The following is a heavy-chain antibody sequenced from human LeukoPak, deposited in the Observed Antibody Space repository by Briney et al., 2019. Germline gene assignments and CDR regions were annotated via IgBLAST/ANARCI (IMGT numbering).Heavy chain of an antibody. CDR1: GASISSYY. CDR2: IYYSGST. J-gene: IGHJ5*02. D-gene: IGHD3-22*01. V-gene: IGHV4-59*01. CDR3: ARHRYYYDSRGDYYQP. Sequence: SETLSLTCTASGASISSYYWSWIRQPPGKGLEWIGYIYYSGSTNYNPSLKSRVTISVDKSNNQSSLRLSTVTAADTAVYYCARHRYYYDSRGDYYQPWGQGTLVTVSS.